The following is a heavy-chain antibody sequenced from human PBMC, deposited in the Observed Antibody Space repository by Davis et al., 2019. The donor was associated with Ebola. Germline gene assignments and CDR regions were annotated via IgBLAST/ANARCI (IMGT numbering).Heavy chain of an antibody. V-gene: IGHV3-73*01. D-gene: IGHD1-26*01. CDR3: ARGGGRSIVGASTGTYYYYGMDV. Sequence: GESLKISCAASGFTFSGSAMHWVRQASGKGLEWVGRIRSKANSYATAYAASVKGRFTISRDNSKNTLYLQMNSLRSEDTAVYYCARGGGRSIVGASTGTYYYYGMDVWGQGTTVTVSS. CDR2: IRSKANSYAT. J-gene: IGHJ6*02. CDR1: GFTFSGSA.